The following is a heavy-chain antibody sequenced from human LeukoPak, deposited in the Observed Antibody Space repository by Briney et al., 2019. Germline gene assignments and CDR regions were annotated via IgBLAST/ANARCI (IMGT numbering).Heavy chain of an antibody. CDR3: ARYQITYYYGSGSDRNYADY. Sequence: PGGSLRLSCAASRFSFSDDYMSWIRQAPGKGLEWVSYISSSSSYTNYADSVKGRFTISRDNAKNSLYLQMNSLRAEDTAVYYCARYQITYYYGSGSDRNYADYWGQGTLVTVSS. J-gene: IGHJ4*02. D-gene: IGHD3-10*01. V-gene: IGHV3-11*03. CDR2: ISSSSSYT. CDR1: RFSFSDDY.